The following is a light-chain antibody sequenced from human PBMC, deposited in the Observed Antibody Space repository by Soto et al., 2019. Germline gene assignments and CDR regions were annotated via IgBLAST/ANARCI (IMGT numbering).Light chain of an antibody. V-gene: IGKV1-5*01. CDR2: DAS. CDR3: QQYETFSGT. J-gene: IGKJ1*01. CDR1: QSVSGW. Sequence: DIQMTQSPSTLYASVGDTVTVTCRASQSVSGWLAWYQQKPGEAPKLLIYDASALPRGVPSRFSGSVSGTKFTLTVASLQPDDFATDYGQQYETFSGTFGPGTKVEI.